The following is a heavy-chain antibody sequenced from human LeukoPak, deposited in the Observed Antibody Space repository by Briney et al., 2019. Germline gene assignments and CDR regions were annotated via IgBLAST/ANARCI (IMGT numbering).Heavy chain of an antibody. CDR2: INPNSGGT. D-gene: IGHD6-13*01. CDR1: GYTFTGYY. CDR3: ARDRDSSSWFLPSFDY. V-gene: IGHV1-2*02. Sequence: GASVKVSCKASGYTFTGYYMHWVRQAPGQGLEWMGWINPNSGGTNYAQKFQGRVTMTRDTSISTAYMELSRLRSDDTAVYYCARDRDSSSWFLPSFDYWGQGTLVTVSS. J-gene: IGHJ4*02.